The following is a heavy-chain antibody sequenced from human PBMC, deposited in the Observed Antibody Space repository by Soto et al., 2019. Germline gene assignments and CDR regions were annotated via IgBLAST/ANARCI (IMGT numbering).Heavy chain of an antibody. Sequence: SETLSLTCTVSGGSISTYYWSWLRQPPGKGLEWIGYIYYSGYTNYNPSLKSRVTISIDTSKNQFSLNLSSVTAADTAVYYCARERNFYDATGGLFYFDSWGQGTQVTVPS. D-gene: IGHD2-8*02. CDR2: IYYSGYT. J-gene: IGHJ4*02. CDR1: GGSISTYY. CDR3: ARERNFYDATGGLFYFDS. V-gene: IGHV4-59*01.